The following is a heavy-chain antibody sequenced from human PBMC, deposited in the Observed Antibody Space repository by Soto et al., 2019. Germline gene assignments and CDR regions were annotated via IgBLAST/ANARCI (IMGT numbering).Heavy chain of an antibody. Sequence: QVHLLQSGAEVKKPGSSLKVSCKVSGGAFTNYSLNWVRHSPGQGLEWLGGIIPLHNTSNYSEKFVGRLSVTADISSSTVYMHLSGLTSGDTATYYCARWSAWNPLYYHGMDVWGQGTTVTVSS. D-gene: IGHD1-1*01. CDR3: ARWSAWNPLYYHGMDV. CDR1: GGAFTNYS. CDR2: IIPLHNTS. J-gene: IGHJ6*02. V-gene: IGHV1-69*06.